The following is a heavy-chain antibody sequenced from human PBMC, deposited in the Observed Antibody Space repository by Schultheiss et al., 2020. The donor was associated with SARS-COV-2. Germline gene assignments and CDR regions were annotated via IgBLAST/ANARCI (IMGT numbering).Heavy chain of an antibody. CDR2: IYYNGYT. Sequence: SQTLSLTCTVSTDSMSNYYWNWIRQTPGKGLEWIGYIYYNGYTKYTPSLKSRVTVSLDMSKNQLAPKLNSVTAADTALYYCARGDTDHFDHWGQGTLVTVSS. CDR1: TDSMSNYY. CDR3: ARGDTDHFDH. V-gene: IGHV4-59*01. J-gene: IGHJ4*02. D-gene: IGHD3-16*01.